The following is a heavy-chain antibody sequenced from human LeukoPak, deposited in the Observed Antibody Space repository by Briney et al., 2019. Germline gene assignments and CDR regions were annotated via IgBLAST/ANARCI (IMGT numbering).Heavy chain of an antibody. J-gene: IGHJ6*03. Sequence: SETLSLTCAVYGGSFSGYYWSGIRQPPGKGLEWRGEINHSGSTNYNPSLKRRVTISVDTSKNHFSLKLSSVTPADTAVYYCARGPSHETMVVTPGSLYYYYMDVWGKGTTVTVSS. CDR1: GGSFSGYY. CDR3: ARGPSHETMVVTPGSLYYYYMDV. CDR2: INHSGST. D-gene: IGHD4-23*01. V-gene: IGHV4-34*01.